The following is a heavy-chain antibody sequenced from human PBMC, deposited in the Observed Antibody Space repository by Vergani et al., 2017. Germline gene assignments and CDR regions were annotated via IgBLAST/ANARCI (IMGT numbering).Heavy chain of an antibody. Sequence: QVQLQESGPGLVKPSQTLSLTCSVSGAFISSGGYYWSWIRQFPGKGLEWIGYIYYSGLTYYNPSLKSRVAISVDTSKNQFSLKVTSVTAADTAVYFCARQRPGSGWSPGDFDDWGQGILVTVSS. D-gene: IGHD6-19*01. CDR1: GAFISSGGYY. CDR2: IYYSGLT. V-gene: IGHV4-31*03. CDR3: ARQRPGSGWSPGDFDD. J-gene: IGHJ4*02.